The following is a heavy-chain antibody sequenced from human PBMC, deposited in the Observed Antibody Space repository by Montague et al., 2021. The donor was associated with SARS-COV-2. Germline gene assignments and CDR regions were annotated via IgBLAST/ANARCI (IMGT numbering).Heavy chain of an antibody. D-gene: IGHD2-21*01. J-gene: IGHJ2*01. V-gene: IGHV4-59*13. CDR1: GGSINNYY. CDR2: IYYSGSVTT. CDR3: ARRGGGEVFARFMYWYFDV. Sequence: SETLSLTCSVSGGSINNYYWGWVRQSPGKGLEWIGYIYYSGSVTTSYNPSLKRRVSISVDTSENQFSLKLTSVTAADTAVYYCARRGGGEVFARFMYWYFDVWSRGSLVTVSS.